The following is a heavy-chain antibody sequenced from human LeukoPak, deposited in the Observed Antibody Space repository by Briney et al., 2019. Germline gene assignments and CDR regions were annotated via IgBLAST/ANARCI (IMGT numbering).Heavy chain of an antibody. CDR3: AKTVWSRLAAGLDS. Sequence: SETLSLTCSVSGGSISGSSYYWGWIRQPPGKGLEWIGNIYYRGSTHYNPSLRSRVTMSIDTSKNQFSLKVNSVTATDTAVYYCAKTVWSRLAAGLDSWGQGTLVTVSS. CDR2: IYYRGST. CDR1: GGSISGSSYY. J-gene: IGHJ4*02. V-gene: IGHV4-39*01. D-gene: IGHD2-21*02.